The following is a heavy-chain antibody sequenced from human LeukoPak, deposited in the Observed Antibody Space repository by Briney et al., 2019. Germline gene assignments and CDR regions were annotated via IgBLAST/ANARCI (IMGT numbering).Heavy chain of an antibody. CDR3: ARLRGGSGSYYTYSFFDY. D-gene: IGHD3-10*01. V-gene: IGHV3-53*01. CDR2: IYSGGST. CDR1: GFTVSSNY. Sequence: PGGSLRLSCAASGFTVSSNYMSWVRQAPGKGLEWVSVIYSGGSTYYADSVKGRFTISRDNSKNTLYLRMNSLRAEDTAVYYCARLRGGSGSYYTYSFFDYWGQGTPVTVSS. J-gene: IGHJ4*02.